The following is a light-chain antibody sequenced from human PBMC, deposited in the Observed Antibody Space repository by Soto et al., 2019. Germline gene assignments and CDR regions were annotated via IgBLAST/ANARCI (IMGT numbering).Light chain of an antibody. CDR2: DAS. CDR1: QTISVS. V-gene: IGKV1-5*01. Sequence: IQMTQSPSTLSASVGDTVTITCRASQTISVSLAWYRQKPGKAPNLLIYDASTLQEGVPSRFSGSGSGTEFTLTVPRLQPDDFATYFCQQYDKYSTFGHGTKVDVK. CDR3: QQYDKYST. J-gene: IGKJ1*01.